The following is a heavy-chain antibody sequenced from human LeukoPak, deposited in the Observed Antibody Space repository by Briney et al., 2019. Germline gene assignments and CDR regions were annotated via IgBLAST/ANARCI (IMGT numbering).Heavy chain of an antibody. V-gene: IGHV3-30*18. J-gene: IGHJ6*02. CDR1: GFTFSSYG. D-gene: IGHD2-2*01. CDR3: AKVPSSTSAYYYYGMDV. Sequence: GRSLRLSCAASGFTFSSYGMHWVRQAPGKGLEWVAVISYDGSNRYYADSVKGRFTIPRDNSKNTLYLQMNSLRAEDTAVYYCAKVPSSTSAYYYYGMDVWGQGTTVTVSS. CDR2: ISYDGSNR.